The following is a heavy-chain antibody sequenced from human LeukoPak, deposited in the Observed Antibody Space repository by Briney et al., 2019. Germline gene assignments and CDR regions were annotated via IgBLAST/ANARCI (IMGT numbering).Heavy chain of an antibody. CDR2: IRYDGSNK. CDR1: GFIFSSYS. D-gene: IGHD5-12*01. Sequence: GGSLRLSCAASGFIFSSYSMNWVRQAPGKGLEWVAFIRYDGSNKYYADSVKGRFTISRDNSKNTLYLQMNSLRAEDTAVYYCAKDDGRTSGYDLDYWGQGTLVTVSS. CDR3: AKDDGRTSGYDLDY. J-gene: IGHJ4*02. V-gene: IGHV3-30*02.